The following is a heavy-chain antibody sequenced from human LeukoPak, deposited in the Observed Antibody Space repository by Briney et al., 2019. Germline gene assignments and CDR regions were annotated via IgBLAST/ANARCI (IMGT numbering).Heavy chain of an antibody. CDR1: GGSISSGSYY. CDR3: ARGQYIYLDY. D-gene: IGHD5-18*01. CDR2: IYTSGST. J-gene: IGHJ4*02. Sequence: SQTLSLTCTVSGGSISSGSYYWSWIRQPAGKGLEWIGRIYTSGSTNYNPSLKSRVTISVDTSKNQFSLKLSSVTAADTAVYYCARGQYIYLDYWGQGTLVTVSS. V-gene: IGHV4-61*02.